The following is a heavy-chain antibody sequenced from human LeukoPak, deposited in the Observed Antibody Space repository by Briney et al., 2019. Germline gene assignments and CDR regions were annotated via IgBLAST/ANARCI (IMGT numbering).Heavy chain of an antibody. V-gene: IGHV3-7*01. CDR3: ARSLSSAVDNY. CDR1: GFTFTDHW. CDR2: MNVDGSEK. J-gene: IGHJ4*02. Sequence: GGSLRLSCAASGFTFTDHWMNWVRQAPGKGLEWVANMNVDGSEKYYVDSAKGRFTISRDNAKNTVYLQLDSLRADDTAIYYCARSLSSAVDNYWDQGTLVTVSS. D-gene: IGHD2-2*01.